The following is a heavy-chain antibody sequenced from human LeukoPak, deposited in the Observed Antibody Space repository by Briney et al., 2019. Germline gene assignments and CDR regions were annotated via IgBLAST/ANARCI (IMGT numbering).Heavy chain of an antibody. CDR2: IIPIFGTA. CDR1: GGTFISYA. D-gene: IGHD6-6*01. Sequence: SVKVSCKASGGTFISYAISWVRQAPGQGLEWMGGIIPIFGTANYAQKFQGRVTITADESTSTAYMELSSLRSEDTAVYYCARGTYSSSSPMDVWGQGTTVTVSS. J-gene: IGHJ6*02. CDR3: ARGTYSSSSPMDV. V-gene: IGHV1-69*01.